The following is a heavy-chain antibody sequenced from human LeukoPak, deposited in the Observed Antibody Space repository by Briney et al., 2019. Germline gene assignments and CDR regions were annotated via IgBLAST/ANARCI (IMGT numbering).Heavy chain of an antibody. CDR3: AREVLVLYGMDV. Sequence: PSETLSLTCTVSGGSISSYYWSWIRQPPGKGLEWIGYIYYSGSTNYNPSLKSRVTISVDTSKNQFSLKLSSVTAADTAVYYCAREVLVLYGMDVWGQGTTVTVSS. D-gene: IGHD2/OR15-2a*01. CDR1: GGSISSYY. CDR2: IYYSGST. V-gene: IGHV4-59*01. J-gene: IGHJ6*02.